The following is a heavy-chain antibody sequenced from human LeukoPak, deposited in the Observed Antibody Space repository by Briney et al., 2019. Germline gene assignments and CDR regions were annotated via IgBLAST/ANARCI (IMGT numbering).Heavy chain of an antibody. CDR3: VMGAPIEY. CDR2: INSDGSSR. Sequence: GGSLRLSCAASGFTFSSNWMHWVRQVPGKGPVWVSRINSDGSSRSHADSVQGRFTISRDNAKNTLDLQMNSLREEDTALYFCVMGAPIEYWGPGILVTVSS. V-gene: IGHV3-74*01. D-gene: IGHD1-26*01. CDR1: GFTFSSNW. J-gene: IGHJ4*02.